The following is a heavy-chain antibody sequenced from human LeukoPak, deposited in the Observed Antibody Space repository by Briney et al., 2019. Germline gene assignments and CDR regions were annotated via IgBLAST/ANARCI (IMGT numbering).Heavy chain of an antibody. J-gene: IGHJ4*02. V-gene: IGHV1-18*01. CDR2: ISAYNGNT. CDR3: ATIPWDYSSGWYLVRYFDY. D-gene: IGHD6-19*01. Sequence: PGASVKVSCKTSGYTFTSYGISWVRQAPGQGLEWMGWISAYNGNTNYAQKLQGRVTMTTDTSTSTAYMELRSLRSEDTAVYYCATIPWDYSSGWYLVRYFDYWGQGTLVTVSS. CDR1: GYTFTSYG.